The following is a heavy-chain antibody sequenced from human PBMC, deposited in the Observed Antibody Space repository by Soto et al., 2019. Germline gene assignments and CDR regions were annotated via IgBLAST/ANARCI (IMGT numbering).Heavy chain of an antibody. D-gene: IGHD6-6*01. V-gene: IGHV4-34*01. Sequence: SETLSLTCAVYGGSFSCYYWIWIRQPPGRGLEWIGEINHSGSTNYNPSLKSRVAISVDTSKNQFSLKLSSVTAADTAVYYCARSRPTLIYYYGMDVWGQGTTVTVSS. J-gene: IGHJ6*02. CDR1: GGSFSCYY. CDR2: INHSGST. CDR3: ARSRPTLIYYYGMDV.